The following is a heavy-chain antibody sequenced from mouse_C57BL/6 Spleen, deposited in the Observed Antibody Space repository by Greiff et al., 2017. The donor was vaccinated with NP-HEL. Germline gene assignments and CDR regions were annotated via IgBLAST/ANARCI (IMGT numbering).Heavy chain of an antibody. V-gene: IGHV7-3*01. Sequence: EVKLLESGGGLVQPGGSLSLSCAASGFTFTDYYMSWVRQPPGQALEWLGFIRNKANGYTTEYSASVKGRFTISRDNSQSILYLQMNALRAEDSATYYCASLYYGSSHAFMDYWGQGTSVTVSS. D-gene: IGHD1-1*01. CDR3: ASLYYGSSHAFMDY. J-gene: IGHJ4*01. CDR2: IRNKANGYTT. CDR1: GFTFTDYY.